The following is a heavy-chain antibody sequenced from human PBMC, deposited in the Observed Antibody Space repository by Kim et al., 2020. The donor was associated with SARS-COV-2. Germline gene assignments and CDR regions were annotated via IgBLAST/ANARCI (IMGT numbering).Heavy chain of an antibody. CDR3: ARHVWVSSKRHDYLDY. CDR2: ISPDGST. D-gene: IGHD1-26*01. Sequence: SETLSLTCTVSGGSIRGYYWGWIRQPPGKGLEWIGNISPDGSTYYIPSLRSRITISLHTSKTRFPLKLTSVTAADTAVYFCARHVWVSSKRHDYLDYWG. V-gene: IGHV4-59*04. J-gene: IGHJ4*01. CDR1: GGSIRGYY.